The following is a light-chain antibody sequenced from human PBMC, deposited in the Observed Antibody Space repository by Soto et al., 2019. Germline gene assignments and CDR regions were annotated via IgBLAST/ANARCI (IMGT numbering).Light chain of an antibody. J-gene: IGKJ3*01. CDR2: AS. V-gene: IGKV3-20*01. CDR3: QHYGTSAL. CDR1: QSVSDMY. Sequence: EIVLTQSPGTLSLSPGERATLSCRASQSVSDMYLAWYQHKPGQAPRLLIYASNRATGIPDRFSGSGSGTAFTLTINRLEPDDFAVYYCQHYGTSALFGPGTKVEIK.